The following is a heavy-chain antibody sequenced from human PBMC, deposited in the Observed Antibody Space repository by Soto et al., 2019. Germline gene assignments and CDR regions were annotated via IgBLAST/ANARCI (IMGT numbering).Heavy chain of an antibody. V-gene: IGHV3-33*01. CDR1: GFTFKNFA. Sequence: QVQLVEPGGGVVQPGMSLRLSCAASGFTFKNFAMHWVRQAPGKGLEWVAMIWYDAVGKYYADSVKGRFTVSRDHSRDTLSLQMDSLTAEDTAVYYCARDWNACIFYYWGQGTLVTVSS. J-gene: IGHJ4*02. D-gene: IGHD1-1*01. CDR3: ARDWNACIFYY. CDR2: IWYDAVGK.